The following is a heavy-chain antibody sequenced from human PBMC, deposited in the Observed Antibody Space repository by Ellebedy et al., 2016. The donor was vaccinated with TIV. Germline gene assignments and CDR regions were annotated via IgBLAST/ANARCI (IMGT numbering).Heavy chain of an antibody. J-gene: IGHJ5*01. Sequence: GESLKISCAASGFTFSDYWMSWIRQAPGKGPEFVSYISGTTFDTNYADTVKGRFTISRDNAKNSLYLQMNSLRVEDTAIYYCARFARIADSWGQGTLVTVSS. V-gene: IGHV3-11*03. CDR1: GFTFSDYW. CDR2: ISGTTFDT. D-gene: IGHD2-21*01. CDR3: ARFARIADS.